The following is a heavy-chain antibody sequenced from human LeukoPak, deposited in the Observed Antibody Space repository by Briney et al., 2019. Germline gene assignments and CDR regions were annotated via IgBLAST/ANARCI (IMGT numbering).Heavy chain of an antibody. J-gene: IGHJ5*02. D-gene: IGHD4-11*01. CDR2: IYYSGST. CDR1: GGSISSYF. Sequence: SETLSLTCTVSGGSISSYFWNWIRQSPGKGLEWIGYIYYSGSTNYNPSLKSRVTISVDTSKNQFSLKVRSVTAADTAVYYCARALNSNYNWLDPWGQGILVTASS. CDR3: ARALNSNYNWLDP. V-gene: IGHV4-59*01.